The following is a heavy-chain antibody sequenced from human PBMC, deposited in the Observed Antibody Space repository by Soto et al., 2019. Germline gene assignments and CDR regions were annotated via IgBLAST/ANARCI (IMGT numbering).Heavy chain of an antibody. D-gene: IGHD3-10*01. CDR1: GFTFGDYA. CDR3: ARESGHITRLRGDVDV. CDR2: IRAKAFGGTT. J-gene: IGHJ6*04. Sequence: EVQLVESGGGLVQPGRSLRLSCTASGFTFGDYAMSWFRQSPGKGLGWLGFIRAKAFGGTTEYAASAEGRFTLSRDDSKGILYLHMNSRKTEDTAMSYCARESGHITRLRGDVDVWGKGTTVTVSS. V-gene: IGHV3-49*03.